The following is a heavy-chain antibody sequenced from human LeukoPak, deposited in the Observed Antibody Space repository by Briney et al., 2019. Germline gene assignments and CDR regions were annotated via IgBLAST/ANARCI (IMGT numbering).Heavy chain of an antibody. V-gene: IGHV4-34*01. CDR1: GGSFSGYY. D-gene: IGHD6-13*01. J-gene: IGHJ5*02. Sequence: SETLSLTCAVYGGSFSGYYWSWIRQPPGKGLEWIGEINHSGSTNYNPSLKSRVTISVDTSKNQFSLKLSSVTAADTAVYYCARGRGSSWYGRTWFDPWGQGTLVTVSS. CDR2: INHSGST. CDR3: ARGRGSSWYGRTWFDP.